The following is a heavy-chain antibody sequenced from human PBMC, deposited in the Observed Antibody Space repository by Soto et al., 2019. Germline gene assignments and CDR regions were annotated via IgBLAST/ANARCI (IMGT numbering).Heavy chain of an antibody. J-gene: IGHJ4*02. CDR2: ISNTGSTK. V-gene: IGHV3-11*01. D-gene: IGHD4-17*01. CDR1: GFSFSDYY. Sequence: QVQLVEPGGGLVKPGGSLRLSCVVSGFSFSDYYMSWIRQAPGKGLEWISYISNTGSTKYYADSVKGRFTISRDNAKNSLYLQMNSLRGEDTAVYYCARDYYGDYILDYWGQGTLVTVSS. CDR3: ARDYYGDYILDY.